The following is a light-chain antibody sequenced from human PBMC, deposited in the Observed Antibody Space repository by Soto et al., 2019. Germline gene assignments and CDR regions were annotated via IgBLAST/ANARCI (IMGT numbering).Light chain of an antibody. J-gene: IGLJ2*01. CDR1: SSNIGANY. Sequence: QSVLTQPPSASGTPGQRVTISCSGSSSNIGANYEYWYHQFPGTAPKLLINRNDQRPSGVTYRFSGYKSGTSASLAISGLRPEDAADYYCATWDDSMSGVFGGGTKVTVL. CDR3: ATWDDSMSGV. CDR2: RND. V-gene: IGLV1-47*02.